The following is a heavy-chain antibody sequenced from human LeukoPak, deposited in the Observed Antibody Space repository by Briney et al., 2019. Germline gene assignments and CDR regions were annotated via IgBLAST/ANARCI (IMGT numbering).Heavy chain of an antibody. J-gene: IGHJ4*02. V-gene: IGHV1-46*01. CDR3: ARAYYEVDY. CDR1: VYTFTSYY. CDR2: INPSGGST. Sequence: GASVKVSCKASVYTFTSYYMHWVRQAPGQGLEWMGVINPSGGSTNYAQKFQGRVTMTRDTSTSTVFMELSSLTYEDTAVYYCARAYYEVDYWGQGTLVTVSS. D-gene: IGHD2/OR15-2a*01.